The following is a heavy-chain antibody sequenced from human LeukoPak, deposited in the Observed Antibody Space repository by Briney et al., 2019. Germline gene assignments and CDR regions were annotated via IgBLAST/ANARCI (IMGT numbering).Heavy chain of an antibody. CDR2: INHSGST. V-gene: IGHV4-39*07. J-gene: IGHJ4*02. CDR3: AREGFYDSSGYLDY. D-gene: IGHD3-22*01. Sequence: SETLSLTCTVSGGSISTSRYYWGWIRQPPGKGLEWIGEINHSGSTNYNPSLKSRVTISVDTSKNQFSLKLSSVTAADTAVYYCAREGFYDSSGYLDYWGQGTLVTVSS. CDR1: GGSISTSRYY.